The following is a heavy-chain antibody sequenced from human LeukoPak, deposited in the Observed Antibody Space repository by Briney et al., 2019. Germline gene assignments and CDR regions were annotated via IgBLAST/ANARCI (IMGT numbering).Heavy chain of an antibody. D-gene: IGHD5-18*01. CDR1: GFTVRSIY. CDR2: FYSGGSS. CDR3: ARDRGYGYGFFDY. Sequence: GGSLRLSCAASGFTVRSIYMTWVRQAPGKGLEWVSSFYSGGSSYYADSVKGRFIISRDSSTDTLYLQMNSLRVEVTAVYFCARDRGYGYGFFDYWGQGTLVTVSS. J-gene: IGHJ4*02. V-gene: IGHV3-53*01.